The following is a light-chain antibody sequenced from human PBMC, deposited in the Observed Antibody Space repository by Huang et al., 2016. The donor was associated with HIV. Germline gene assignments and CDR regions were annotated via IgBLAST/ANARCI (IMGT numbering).Light chain of an antibody. CDR2: DAS. V-gene: IGKV3-11*01. J-gene: IGKJ4*01. CDR1: QSISNH. CDR3: QQHHSWLT. Sequence: IVLTQSPATLSWYLGERVTLSCRASQSISNHLAWYQQRPGQAPRLLIYDASNRVAGVPARFSGSGSVTDFTLTISSLEPEDFALYYCQQHHSWLTFGGGTKLEVK.